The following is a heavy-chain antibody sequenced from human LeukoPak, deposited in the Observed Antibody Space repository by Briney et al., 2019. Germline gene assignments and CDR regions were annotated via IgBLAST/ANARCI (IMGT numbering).Heavy chain of an antibody. J-gene: IGHJ5*02. V-gene: IGHV3-23*01. CDR1: GFTFSTYA. D-gene: IGHD2-2*01. CDR2: ISGSGGST. Sequence: GGSLRLSCAASGFTFSTYALNWVRQAPGKGLEWVSAISGSGGSTYYADSVKGRFTISRDNSKNTLYLQMNSLRAEDTAVYYCAKTRDVVVPAAIWPVPFDPWGQGTLVTVSS. CDR3: AKTRDVVVPAAIWPVPFDP.